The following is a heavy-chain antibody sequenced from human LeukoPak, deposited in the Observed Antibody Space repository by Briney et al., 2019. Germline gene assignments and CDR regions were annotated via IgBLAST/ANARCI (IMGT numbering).Heavy chain of an antibody. Sequence: ASVKVSCKASGGTFSSYAISWVRQAPGQGLEWMGRIIPILGIANYAQKFQGRVTITADKSTSTAYMELSSLRSEDTAVYYCAIPPGATVTRIDYWGQGTLVTVSS. CDR2: IIPILGIA. CDR1: GGTFSSYA. V-gene: IGHV1-69*04. D-gene: IGHD4-17*01. CDR3: AIPPGATVTRIDY. J-gene: IGHJ4*02.